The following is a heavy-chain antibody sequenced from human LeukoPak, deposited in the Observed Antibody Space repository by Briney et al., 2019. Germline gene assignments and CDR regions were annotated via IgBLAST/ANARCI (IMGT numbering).Heavy chain of an antibody. J-gene: IGHJ4*02. D-gene: IGHD1-7*01. CDR3: ARGGWNYAFDY. V-gene: IGHV4-30-2*01. Sequence: NSSQTLSLTCAVSGGSISSGGYSWSWIRQPPGKGLEWIGYIYHSGSTYYNPPLKSRVTISVNRSKNQFSLKLSSVTAADTAVYYCARGGWNYAFDYWGQGTLVTVSS. CDR2: IYHSGST. CDR1: GGSISSGGYS.